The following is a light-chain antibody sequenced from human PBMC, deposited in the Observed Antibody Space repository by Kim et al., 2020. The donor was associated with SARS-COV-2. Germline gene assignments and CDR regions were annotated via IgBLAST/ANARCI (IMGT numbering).Light chain of an antibody. Sequence: GQSVTIACTVTRGEVGGYNDVSWYQQHPGKAPKLMIYDVSKRPSGVPDRFSGSKSGNTASLTISGLQAEDEADYYCCSYAGSYTWVFGGGTQLTVL. V-gene: IGLV2-11*01. CDR1: RGEVGGYND. CDR2: DVS. J-gene: IGLJ3*02. CDR3: CSYAGSYTWV.